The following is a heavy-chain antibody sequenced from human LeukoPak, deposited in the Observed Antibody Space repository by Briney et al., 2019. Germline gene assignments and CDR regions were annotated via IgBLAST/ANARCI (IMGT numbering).Heavy chain of an antibody. CDR1: GFTFSSYS. CDR2: ISSSSSYI. D-gene: IGHD3-3*01. Sequence: GGSLRLSCAASGFTFSSYSMNWVRQAPGKGLEWVSSISSSSSYIYYADSVKGRFTISRDNAKNSLYLQMSSLRAEDTAVYYCARAGDFWSGYHSSGHFDYWGQGTLVTVSS. J-gene: IGHJ4*02. CDR3: ARAGDFWSGYHSSGHFDY. V-gene: IGHV3-21*01.